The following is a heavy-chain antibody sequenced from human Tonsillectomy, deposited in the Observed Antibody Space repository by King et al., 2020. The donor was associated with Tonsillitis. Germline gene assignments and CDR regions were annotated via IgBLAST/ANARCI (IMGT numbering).Heavy chain of an antibody. CDR1: GFTFDDYG. CDR2: MNWNGGST. CDR3: ARRRGGGYCSSTSCYLDY. Sequence: VQMVESGGGVVRPGGSLRLSCAASGFTFDDYGMSWVRQAPGKGLEWVSGMNWNGGSTVYADSVKGRFTISRDNAKNSLYLQMNSLRAEDTALYHCARRRGGGYCSSTSCYLDYWGQGTLVTVSS. D-gene: IGHD2-2*01. V-gene: IGHV3-20*01. J-gene: IGHJ4*02.